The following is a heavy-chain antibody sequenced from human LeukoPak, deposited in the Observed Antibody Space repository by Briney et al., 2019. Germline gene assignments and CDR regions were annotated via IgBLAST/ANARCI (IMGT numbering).Heavy chain of an antibody. D-gene: IGHD1-1*01. J-gene: IGHJ4*02. CDR1: GVLLSTSGVG. CDR3: AHRLVTNWAFGN. Sequence: SGPTLVKATQTLTLTITFCGVLLSTSGVGVGWIRQPPGKALEWLALIYWDDDNRYSPSLKSRLTITKDTSKNQVVLTVTNMDPVDTATYYCAHRLVTNWAFGNWGQGTLVTVSS. CDR2: IYWDDDN. V-gene: IGHV2-5*02.